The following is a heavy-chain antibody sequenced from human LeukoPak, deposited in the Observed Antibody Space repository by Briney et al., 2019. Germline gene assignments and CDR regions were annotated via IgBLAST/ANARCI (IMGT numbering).Heavy chain of an antibody. J-gene: IGHJ6*03. CDR3: ARGIRYYDILTGHAKGHDNSYYYYMDV. CDR1: GYTFTGYY. D-gene: IGHD3-9*01. V-gene: IGHV1-69*13. CDR2: IIPMFETA. Sequence: SVKVSCKASGYTFTGYYMHWVRQAPGQGLEWMGGIIPMFETANYAQKFQGRVTITADEFTTTVYMELSSLRSEDTAVYYCARGIRYYDILTGHAKGHDNSYYYYMDVWGQGTAVIISS.